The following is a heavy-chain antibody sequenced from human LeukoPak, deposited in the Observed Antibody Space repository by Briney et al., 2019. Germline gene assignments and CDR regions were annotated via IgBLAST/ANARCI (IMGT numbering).Heavy chain of an antibody. Sequence: GGSLRLSCAASGFTFSTYSMSWVRQAPGKGLEWVSYISSGSSNIYYADSVRGRFTISRDNAKNSLYLQMNSLRAEDTAVYYCARDLSGSFGKWGQGTLVTVSS. D-gene: IGHD1-26*01. CDR3: ARDLSGSFGK. CDR1: GFTFSTYS. CDR2: ISSGSSNI. V-gene: IGHV3-48*04. J-gene: IGHJ4*02.